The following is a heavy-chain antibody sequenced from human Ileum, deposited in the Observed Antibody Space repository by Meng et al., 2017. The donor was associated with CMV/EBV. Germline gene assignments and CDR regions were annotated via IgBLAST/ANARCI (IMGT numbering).Heavy chain of an antibody. Sequence: GESLKISCAATGFIFSSCAMSWVRQAPGKGLEWVSGISGSGGRTYYADSVKGRFTVSRDNSKNTLYLEMNSLRAEDTAVYYCAKDDFRSSYFDYWGQGTLVTGSS. D-gene: IGHD3/OR15-3a*01. V-gene: IGHV3-23*01. CDR2: ISGSGGRT. J-gene: IGHJ4*02. CDR3: AKDDFRSSYFDY. CDR1: GFIFSSCA.